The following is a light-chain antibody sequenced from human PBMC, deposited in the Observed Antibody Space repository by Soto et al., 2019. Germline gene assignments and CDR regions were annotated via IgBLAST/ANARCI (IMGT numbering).Light chain of an antibody. Sequence: DIQMTQSPSSLSASVGDRVTITCRASQTISTYLNWYQQKPGKAPKLLIFAASSLHRGDPSRFSGSEHGTDFTLTVSSLQPEDFATYYCQQSQGIPYTFGQGTRLEIK. J-gene: IGKJ2*01. CDR1: QTISTY. V-gene: IGKV1-39*01. CDR2: AAS. CDR3: QQSQGIPYT.